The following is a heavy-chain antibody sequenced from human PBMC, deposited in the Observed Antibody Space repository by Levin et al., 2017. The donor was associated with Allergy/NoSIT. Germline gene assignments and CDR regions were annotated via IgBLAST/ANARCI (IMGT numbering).Heavy chain of an antibody. V-gene: IGHV3-66*01. J-gene: IGHJ5*02. CDR2: VYSGGST. CDR3: AKSSIAVAANGNWFDP. D-gene: IGHD6-19*01. Sequence: PGGSLRLSCTASGFTVSYYYMSWVRQAPGKGLEWVSVVYSGGSTYYADSVKGRFTISRDNSKNTLYLQMNSLRAEDTAVYYCAKSSIAVAANGNWFDPWGQGTLVTVSS. CDR1: GFTVSYYY.